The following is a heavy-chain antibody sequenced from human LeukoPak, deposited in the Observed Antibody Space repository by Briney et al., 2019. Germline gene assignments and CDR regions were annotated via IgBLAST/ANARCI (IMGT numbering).Heavy chain of an antibody. D-gene: IGHD3-3*01. CDR3: ARGGIFGVVISD. Sequence: ASVKASCKASGYTFTSYDINWVRQATGQGLEWMGWMNPNSGNTGYAQKFQGRVTMTRNTSISTAYMELSSLRSEDTAVYYCARGGIFGVVISDWGQGTLVTVSS. CDR1: GYTFTSYD. CDR2: MNPNSGNT. J-gene: IGHJ4*02. V-gene: IGHV1-8*01.